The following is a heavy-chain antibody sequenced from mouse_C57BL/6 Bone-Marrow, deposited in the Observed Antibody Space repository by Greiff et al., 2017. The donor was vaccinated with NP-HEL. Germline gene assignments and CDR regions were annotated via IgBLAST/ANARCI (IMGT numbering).Heavy chain of an antibody. Sequence: EVKVVESGGGLVQPGGSLKLSCAASGFTFSDYYMYWVRQTPEKRLEWVAYISNGGGSTYYPDTVKGRFTISRDNAKNTLYLQMSRLKSEDTAMYYCARHGSLLPWDYWGQGTTLTVSS. CDR2: ISNGGGST. V-gene: IGHV5-12*01. J-gene: IGHJ2*01. D-gene: IGHD2-10*01. CDR1: GFTFSDYY. CDR3: ARHGSLLPWDY.